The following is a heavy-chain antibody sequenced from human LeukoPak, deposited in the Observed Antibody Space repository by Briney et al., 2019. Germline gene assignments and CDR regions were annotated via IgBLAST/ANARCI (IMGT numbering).Heavy chain of an antibody. CDR2: INGDESST. D-gene: IGHD1-26*01. V-gene: IGHV3-74*01. CDR1: AFTFNTYW. Sequence: GGSLRLSCAASAFTFNTYWMHWVRQVPGRGLEWVSRINGDESSTNYADSVKGRFTISRDNAKDTLYLHMNSLTAEDTAVYYCARGAKWAYYFDYWGQGTLVTVSS. J-gene: IGHJ4*02. CDR3: ARGAKWAYYFDY.